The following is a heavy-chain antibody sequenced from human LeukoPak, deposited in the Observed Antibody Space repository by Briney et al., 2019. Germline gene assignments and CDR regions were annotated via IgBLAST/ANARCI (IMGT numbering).Heavy chain of an antibody. V-gene: IGHV4-61*01. D-gene: IGHD6-25*01. CDR1: GGSVNSDNYY. Sequence: SETLSLTCTVSGGSVNSDNYYWSWIRQPPGRGLEWIGYIFYTGSTNYNPSLKSRVTISVDTSKNQFSLKVSSVTAADTAVYYWAKDVGFDWGKGTLVTVSS. CDR3: AKDVGFD. J-gene: IGHJ4*02. CDR2: IFYTGST.